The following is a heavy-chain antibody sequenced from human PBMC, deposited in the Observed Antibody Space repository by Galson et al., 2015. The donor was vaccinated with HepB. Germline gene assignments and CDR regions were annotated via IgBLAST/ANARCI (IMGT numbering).Heavy chain of an antibody. CDR3: AREVGVYSYHGMDV. CDR1: GGSISSGDYF. D-gene: IGHD3-16*01. V-gene: IGHV4-30-4*01. CDR2: ITYSGST. Sequence: TLSLTCSVSGGSISSGDYFWSWIRQSPGKGLEWIGYITYSGSTYYNPSLKSRVTISVDTSKNQFSLKLRSVTAADTAVYYCAREVGVYSYHGMDVWGQGTTVTVSS. J-gene: IGHJ6*02.